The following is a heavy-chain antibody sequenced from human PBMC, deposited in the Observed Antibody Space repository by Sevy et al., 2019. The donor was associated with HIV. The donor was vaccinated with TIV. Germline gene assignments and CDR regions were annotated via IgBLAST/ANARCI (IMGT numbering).Heavy chain of an antibody. CDR1: GFTFSNAW. CDR2: IKSKTDGGTT. CDR3: TTLPPYCTNGVCYVEYYYYGMDV. D-gene: IGHD2-8*01. Sequence: GGSLSLSCAASGFTFSNAWMSWVRQAPGKGLEWVGRIKSKTDGGTTDYAAPVKGRFTISRDDSKNTLYLQMNSLKTEDTAVYYCTTLPPYCTNGVCYVEYYYYGMDVWGQGTTVTVSS. V-gene: IGHV3-15*01. J-gene: IGHJ6*02.